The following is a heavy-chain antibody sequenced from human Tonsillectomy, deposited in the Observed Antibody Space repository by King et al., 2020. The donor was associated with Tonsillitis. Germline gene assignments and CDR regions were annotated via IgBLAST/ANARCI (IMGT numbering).Heavy chain of an antibody. V-gene: IGHV1-18*04. CDR2: ISAYNGDT. J-gene: IGHJ4*02. Sequence: VQLVESGAEVKKPGASVKVSCKASGYTFSSYGLNWVRQAPGQGPEWMGWISAYNGDTKYTQKLQGRVTMTTDTSTSTAYMELRNIRSDDTAVYYCARDRVGILVVSDAMDYWGQGTLVTVSS. CDR1: GYTFSSYG. D-gene: IGHD2-2*01. CDR3: ARDRVGILVVSDAMDY.